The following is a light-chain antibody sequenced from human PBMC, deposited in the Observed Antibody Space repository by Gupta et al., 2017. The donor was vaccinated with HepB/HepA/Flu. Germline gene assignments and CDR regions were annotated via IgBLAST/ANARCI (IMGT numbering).Light chain of an antibody. CDR2: DAS. CDR1: QYISNY. V-gene: IGKV3-11*01. J-gene: IGKJ1*01. CDR3: QQRSSWPT. Sequence: EIVLTQSPATLSLSPGERATLSCRASQYISNYLAWYQQKPGQAPRLLIYDASNRATGIPARFSGCGSGTDFTLTISSLEPEDFAIYYCQQRSSWPTFGQGTKVEIK.